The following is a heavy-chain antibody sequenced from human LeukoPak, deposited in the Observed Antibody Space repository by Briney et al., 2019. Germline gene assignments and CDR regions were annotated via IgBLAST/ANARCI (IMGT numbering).Heavy chain of an antibody. Sequence: GGSLRLSCAASEFIVSSNYMSWVRQAPGKGLEWVSVLYSGGSTYYADSVKGRFTISRDNAKNSLYFQMNSLRVEDTAVYYCAGGQGWVADYWGQGTLVTVSS. CDR2: LYSGGST. J-gene: IGHJ4*02. V-gene: IGHV3-53*01. CDR3: AGGQGWVADY. CDR1: EFIVSSNY. D-gene: IGHD1-26*01.